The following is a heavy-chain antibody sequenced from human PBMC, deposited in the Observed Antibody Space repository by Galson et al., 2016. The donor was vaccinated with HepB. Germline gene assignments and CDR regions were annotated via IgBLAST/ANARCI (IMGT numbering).Heavy chain of an antibody. Sequence: SLRLSCAASGFTFSSYAVHWVRQAPGKGLEWVAVISFDGSDKKYADSVKGRFTISRDNAKNTLYLQMNSLRVEDTAVYYCAKDDYMRAWGQGILVTVSS. CDR3: AKDDYMRA. CDR2: ISFDGSDK. V-gene: IGHV3-30*04. J-gene: IGHJ5*02. D-gene: IGHD4-11*01. CDR1: GFTFSSYA.